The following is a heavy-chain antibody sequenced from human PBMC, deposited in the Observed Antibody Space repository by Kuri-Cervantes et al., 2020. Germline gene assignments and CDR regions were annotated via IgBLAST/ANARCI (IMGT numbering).Heavy chain of an antibody. CDR1: GFTFSSYA. D-gene: IGHD3-22*01. CDR2: TSGSGGST. Sequence: GGSLRLSCAASGFTFSSYAMSWVRQAPGKGLEWVSATSGSGGSTYYADSVKGRFTISRDNSKNTLYLQMNSLRAEDTAVYFCAKLGDSSGYYYYYYGMDVWGQGTTVTVSS. V-gene: IGHV3-23*01. CDR3: AKLGDSSGYYYYYYGMDV. J-gene: IGHJ6*02.